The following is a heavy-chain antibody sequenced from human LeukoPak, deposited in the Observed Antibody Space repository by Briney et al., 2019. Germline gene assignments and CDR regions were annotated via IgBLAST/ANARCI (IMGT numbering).Heavy chain of an antibody. CDR1: GGSISSSSYY. V-gene: IGHV4-39*07. D-gene: IGHD6-13*01. J-gene: IGHJ6*03. CDR2: IYYSGST. CDR3: ARSAAGSYYYYYYMDV. Sequence: SETLSLTCTVSGGSISSSSYYWGWIRQPPGKGLEWIGSIYYSGSTYYNPSLKSRVTISVDTSKNQFSLKLSSVTAADTAVYYCARSAAGSYYYYYYMDVWGKGTTVTVSS.